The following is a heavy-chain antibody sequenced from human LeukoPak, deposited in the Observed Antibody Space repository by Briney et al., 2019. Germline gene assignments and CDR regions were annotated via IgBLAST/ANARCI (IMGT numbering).Heavy chain of an antibody. V-gene: IGHV4-34*01. CDR3: ARDYGITMVRGVRFDP. Sequence: SETLSLTCAVYWGSFSGYYWSWIRQPPGKGLEWIGEINHSGSTNYNPSLKSRVTISVDTSKNQFSLKLSSVTAADTAVYYCARDYGITMVRGVRFDPWGHGTLVTVSS. CDR2: INHSGST. J-gene: IGHJ5*02. CDR1: WGSFSGYY. D-gene: IGHD3-10*01.